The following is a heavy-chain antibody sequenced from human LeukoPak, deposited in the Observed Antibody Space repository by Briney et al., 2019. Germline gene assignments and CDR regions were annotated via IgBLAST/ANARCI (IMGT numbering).Heavy chain of an antibody. CDR3: VRDGRKYYDSSVLDYFDY. CDR2: VFRIFNKT. V-gene: IGHV1-69*05. J-gene: IGHJ4*02. D-gene: IGHD3-22*01. Sequence: GASVKVSCKASGGTFSNYAINWVRQAPGQGLERMGGVFRIFNKTNYAQKFQGRVTITTDEFTSAAYMELRSLRSEDTAVYYCVRDGRKYYDSSVLDYFDYWGQGTLVTVSS. CDR1: GGTFSNYA.